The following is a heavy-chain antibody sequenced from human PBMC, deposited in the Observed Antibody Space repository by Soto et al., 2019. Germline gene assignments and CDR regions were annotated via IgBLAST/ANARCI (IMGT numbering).Heavy chain of an antibody. D-gene: IGHD3-9*01. CDR2: TSYDGNNE. J-gene: IGHJ4*02. CDR1: GFTFSNYA. CDR3: AKDKGVFDWATSYFDY. V-gene: IGHV3-30*18. Sequence: GGSLRLSCAASGFTFSNYAMHWVRQAPGKGLEWVALTSYDGNNEYYTDSVKGRFTISRDNSKNTLFLQMNSPRPEDTAVYYCAKDKGVFDWATSYFDYWGQGALVTVSS.